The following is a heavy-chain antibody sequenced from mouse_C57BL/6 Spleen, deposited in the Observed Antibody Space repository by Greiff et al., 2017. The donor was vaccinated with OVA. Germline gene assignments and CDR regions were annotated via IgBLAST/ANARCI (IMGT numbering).Heavy chain of an antibody. Sequence: DVQLQESGPELVKPGASVKIPCKASGYTFTDYNMDWVKQSHGKSLEWIGDINPNNGGTIYNQKFKGKATLTVDKYSSTAYMELRSLTSEDTAVYYCARSHYYGSSYWYFDVWGTGTTVTVSS. CDR3: ARSHYYGSSYWYFDV. D-gene: IGHD1-1*01. J-gene: IGHJ1*03. CDR2: INPNNGGT. CDR1: GYTFTDYN. V-gene: IGHV1-18*01.